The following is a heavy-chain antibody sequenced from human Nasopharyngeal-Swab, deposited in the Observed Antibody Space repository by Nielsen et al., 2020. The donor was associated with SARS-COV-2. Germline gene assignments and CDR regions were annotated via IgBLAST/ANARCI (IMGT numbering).Heavy chain of an antibody. D-gene: IGHD6-6*01. CDR3: ARVRGRSSSFQGGMDV. Sequence: SVKVSCKASGYTFTSYDINWVRQAPGQGLEWMGGIIPIFGTANYAQKSQGRVTITADESTSTAYMELSSLRSEDTAVYYCARVRGRSSSFQGGMDVWGQGTTVTVSS. V-gene: IGHV1-69*13. J-gene: IGHJ6*02. CDR1: GYTFTSYD. CDR2: IIPIFGTA.